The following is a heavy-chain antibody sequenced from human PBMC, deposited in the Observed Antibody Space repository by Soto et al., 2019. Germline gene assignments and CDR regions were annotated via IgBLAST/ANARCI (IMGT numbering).Heavy chain of an antibody. CDR2: INAGNGDT. Sequence: GASVKVSCKASGYTFTSYAIHWVRQAPGQRLEWMGWINAGNGDTKYSQNFQGRVAITSDTSASTAYMELSSLTSEDTAVYYCARSEQQHDCYGMDVWGRGTRVPVSS. J-gene: IGHJ6*02. V-gene: IGHV1-3*01. D-gene: IGHD6-13*01. CDR3: ARSEQQHDCYGMDV. CDR1: GYTFTSYA.